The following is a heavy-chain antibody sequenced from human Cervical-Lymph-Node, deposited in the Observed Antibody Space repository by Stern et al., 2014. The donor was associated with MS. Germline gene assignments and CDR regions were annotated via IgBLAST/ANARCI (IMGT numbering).Heavy chain of an antibody. J-gene: IGHJ4*02. V-gene: IGHV3-30*18. D-gene: IGHD3-10*02. CDR2: ISYDGSNK. Sequence: MQLVQSGGGVVQPGRSLRLSCAASGFTFSSYDMHWVRQAPGKGLEWVAVISYDGSNKYYADSVKGRFTISRDNSKNTLYLQMNSLRAEDTAVYYCAKDSKMLALDYWGQGTLVTVSS. CDR3: AKDSKMLALDY. CDR1: GFTFSSYD.